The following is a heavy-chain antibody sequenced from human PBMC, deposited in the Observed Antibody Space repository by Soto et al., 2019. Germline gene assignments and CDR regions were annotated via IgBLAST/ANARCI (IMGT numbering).Heavy chain of an antibody. CDR3: ARARIGQYYDFWSGSYYFDY. D-gene: IGHD3-3*01. Sequence: SETLSLTCTVSGGSISSYYWSWIRQPPGKGLEWIGYIYYSGSTNYNPSLKSRVTISVDTSKNQFSLKLSSVTAADTAVYYCARARIGQYYDFWSGSYYFDYWGQGTLVTVSS. V-gene: IGHV4-59*01. J-gene: IGHJ4*02. CDR1: GGSISSYY. CDR2: IYYSGST.